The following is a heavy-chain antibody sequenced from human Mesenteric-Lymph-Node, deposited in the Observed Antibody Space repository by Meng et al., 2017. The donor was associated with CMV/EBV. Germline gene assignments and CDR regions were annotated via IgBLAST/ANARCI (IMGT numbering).Heavy chain of an antibody. J-gene: IGHJ4*02. Sequence: GGSLRLSCTGSGFIVTSNYMTWVRQAPGKGLEWLSVLFSDGRTYYAESVEGRFTISKDSSKNTLWLQMNSLRPDDTAIYYCTRDRGYCDSDMCYGGNDYWGQGTLVTVSS. V-gene: IGHV3-66*02. CDR2: LFSDGRT. CDR3: TRDRGYCDSDMCYGGNDY. D-gene: IGHD2-15*01. CDR1: GFIVTSNY.